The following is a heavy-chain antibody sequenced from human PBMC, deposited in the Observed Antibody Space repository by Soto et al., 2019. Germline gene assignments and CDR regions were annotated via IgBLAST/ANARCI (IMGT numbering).Heavy chain of an antibody. CDR1: AGSISRSY. D-gene: IGHD6-19*01. Sequence: SETRSRTWTVSAGSISRSYWSWIRHSPGKGLEWLGYVYYTGSTNYCPSLRSRCSISVGTSKNKFSLRLSSVPAADTAVYFCPRRVAVPGAHFDYWGQGTQVTVSS. CDR2: VYYTGST. V-gene: IGHV4-59*01. CDR3: PRRVAVPGAHFDY. J-gene: IGHJ4*02.